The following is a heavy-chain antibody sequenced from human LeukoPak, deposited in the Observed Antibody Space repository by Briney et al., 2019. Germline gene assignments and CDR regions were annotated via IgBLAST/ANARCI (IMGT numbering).Heavy chain of an antibody. V-gene: IGHV3-30*04. J-gene: IGHJ4*02. CDR3: AKSPGGRHHN. Sequence: GRSLRLSCAASGFTFRNYAIHWVRQAPGKGLEWVALISYDGSYKSYADSVKGRFTISRDNSKNTLYLQMNSLRAEDTAVYYCAKSPGGRHHNWGQGTLVTVSS. D-gene: IGHD3-16*01. CDR1: GFTFRNYA. CDR2: ISYDGSYK.